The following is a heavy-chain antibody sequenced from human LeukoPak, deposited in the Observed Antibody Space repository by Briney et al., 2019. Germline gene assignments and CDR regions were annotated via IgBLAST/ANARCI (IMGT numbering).Heavy chain of an antibody. J-gene: IGHJ4*02. CDR3: TDTQGGY. Sequence: GGSLRLSCAASGFTFSNYAMSWVRQAPGKGLEWVSTVSGSASNTYYADSVKGRFTISRDNSKTTLYLQMNSLRAEDTAVYYCTDTQGGYWGQGTLVTVSS. V-gene: IGHV3-23*01. D-gene: IGHD2-15*01. CDR2: VSGSASNT. CDR1: GFTFSNYA.